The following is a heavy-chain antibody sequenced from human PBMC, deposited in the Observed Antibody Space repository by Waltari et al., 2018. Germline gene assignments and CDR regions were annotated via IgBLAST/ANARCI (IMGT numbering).Heavy chain of an antibody. Sequence: QVQLQESGPGLVTPSETLSLTCTVSGGSISSYYWSWIRQPPGKGLEWIGYIYYSWSTNYNPSLKSRVTISVDTSKNQFSLKLSSVTAADTAVYYCARDYYDSSGYQIFDYWGQGTLVTVSS. CDR1: GGSISSYY. CDR3: ARDYYDSSGYQIFDY. CDR2: IYYSWST. J-gene: IGHJ4*02. D-gene: IGHD3-22*01. V-gene: IGHV4-59*01.